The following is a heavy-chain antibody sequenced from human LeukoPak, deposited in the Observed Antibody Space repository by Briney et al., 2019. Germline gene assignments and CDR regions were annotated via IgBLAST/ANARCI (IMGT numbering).Heavy chain of an antibody. CDR1: GGSISSHY. CDR3: ARDAGAVSFDY. J-gene: IGHJ4*02. Sequence: SETLSLTCTVSGGSISSHYWSWIRQAPGKGLEWIGCKFYSGSPNYNPSFKSRLTISVDTSKNQFSLKLSSVTAADTAVYYCARDAGAVSFDYWGQGTLVTVSS. V-gene: IGHV4-59*11. D-gene: IGHD1-26*01. CDR2: KFYSGSP.